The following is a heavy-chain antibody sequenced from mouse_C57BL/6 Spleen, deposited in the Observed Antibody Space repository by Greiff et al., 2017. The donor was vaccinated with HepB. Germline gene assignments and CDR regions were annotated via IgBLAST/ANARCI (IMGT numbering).Heavy chain of an antibody. CDR3: ARPARFMTTVVGPDY. D-gene: IGHD1-1*01. V-gene: IGHV1-54*01. Sequence: QVQLQQSGAELVRPGTSVKVSCKASGYAFTNYLIEWVKQRPGQGLEWIGVINPGSGGTNYNEKFKGKATLTADKSSSTAYMQLNSLTSEDSAVYFCARPARFMTTVVGPDYWGQGTTLTVSS. J-gene: IGHJ2*01. CDR2: INPGSGGT. CDR1: GYAFTNYL.